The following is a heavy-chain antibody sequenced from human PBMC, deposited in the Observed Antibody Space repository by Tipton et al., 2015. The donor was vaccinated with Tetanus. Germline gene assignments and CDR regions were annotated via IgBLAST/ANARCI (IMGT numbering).Heavy chain of an antibody. D-gene: IGHD2-8*01. V-gene: IGHV4-4*08. CDR3: ARRSYCTSTRCFDAFDL. CDR1: GVSLTDYY. Sequence: TLSLTCTVSGVSLTDYYWSWIRQPPGKGLEWISYIFASGSTNYNPALKSRVTISMDTSKNQISLNLTSVTAADTAVYFCARRSYCTSTRCFDAFDLWGPGTRVTVSS. CDR2: IFASGST. J-gene: IGHJ3*01.